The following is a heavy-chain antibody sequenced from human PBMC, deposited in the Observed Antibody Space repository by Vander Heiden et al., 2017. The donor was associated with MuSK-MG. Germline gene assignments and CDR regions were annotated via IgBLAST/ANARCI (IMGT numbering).Heavy chain of an antibody. CDR1: GGSISSYY. D-gene: IGHD3-10*01. J-gene: IGHJ4*02. CDR2: IYYSGST. CDR3: ARELNYYGSGSYLAARVGYFDY. Sequence: QVQLQESGPGLVKPSETLSLTCTVSGGSISSYYWSWIRQPPGKGLEWIGYIYYSGSTNYNPSLKSRVTISVDTSKNQFSLKLSSVTAADTAVYYCARELNYYGSGSYLAARVGYFDYWGQGTLVTVSS. V-gene: IGHV4-59*01.